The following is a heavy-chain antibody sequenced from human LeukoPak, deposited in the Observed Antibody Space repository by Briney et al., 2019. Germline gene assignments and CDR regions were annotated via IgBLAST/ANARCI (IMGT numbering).Heavy chain of an antibody. CDR1: GGTFSSYA. CDR3: ASGRRTYSYYYFMDV. V-gene: IGHV1-69*05. D-gene: IGHD4-11*01. Sequence: ASVKVSCKASGGTFSSYAISWVRQAPGQGLEWMGGIIPIFGTANYAQKFQGRVTITTDESTSTAYMELSSLRSEDTAVYYCASGRRTYSYYYFMDVWGKGTTVTVSS. J-gene: IGHJ6*03. CDR2: IIPIFGTA.